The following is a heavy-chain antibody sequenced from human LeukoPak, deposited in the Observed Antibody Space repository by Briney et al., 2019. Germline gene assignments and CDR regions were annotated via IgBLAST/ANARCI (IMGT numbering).Heavy chain of an antibody. CDR2: IYYSGST. CDR3: ARQTGCFRY. Sequence: SETLSLTCTVSGGSISSDYWSWIRQPPGKGLEWIGHIYYSGSTNYNPSLKGRVTISVDTSKNQFSLKLNSVTAADTAVYYCARQTGCFRYWGQGTLVAVSS. D-gene: IGHD3-10*01. CDR1: GGSISSDY. V-gene: IGHV4-59*08. J-gene: IGHJ1*01.